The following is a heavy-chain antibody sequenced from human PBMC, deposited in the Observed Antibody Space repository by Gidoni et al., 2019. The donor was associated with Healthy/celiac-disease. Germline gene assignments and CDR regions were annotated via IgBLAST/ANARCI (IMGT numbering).Heavy chain of an antibody. J-gene: IGHJ3*02. CDR2: IYTSGST. D-gene: IGHD6-13*01. CDR1: GSYY. V-gene: IGHV4-61*02. Sequence: GSYYWSWIRQPAGKGLEWIGRIYTSGSTNYNPSLKSRVTISVDTSKNQFSLKLSSVTAADTAVYDCARVAAGHDAFDIWGQGTMVTVA. CDR3: ARVAAGHDAFDI.